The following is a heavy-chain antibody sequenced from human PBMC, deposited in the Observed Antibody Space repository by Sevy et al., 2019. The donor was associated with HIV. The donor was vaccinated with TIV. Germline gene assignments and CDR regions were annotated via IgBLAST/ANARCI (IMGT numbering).Heavy chain of an antibody. CDR2: ISLSGGDT. Sequence: AGSLRLSCAASGFTFSTDAMTWVRQAPGKELEWVSVISLSGGDTYYANSVKGRFTISRDNSKNTLYLQMNSLTSEDTAVYYCAKDRVSGTYYGGDFDDWGQGTLVTVSS. J-gene: IGHJ4*02. CDR3: AKDRVSGTYYGGDFDD. D-gene: IGHD3-10*01. V-gene: IGHV3-23*01. CDR1: GFTFSTDA.